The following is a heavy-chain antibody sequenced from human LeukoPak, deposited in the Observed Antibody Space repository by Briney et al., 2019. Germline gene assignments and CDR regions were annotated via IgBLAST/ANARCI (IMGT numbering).Heavy chain of an antibody. Sequence: ASVKVSCKASGYTFTGYYMHWVRQAPGQGLEWMGWINPNSGGTNSAQKFQGRVTMTRDTSISTAYMELSRLRSDDTAVHYCARGPPPLVFITPYYFDYWGQGALVTVSS. CDR1: GYTFTGYY. CDR2: INPNSGGT. V-gene: IGHV1-2*02. D-gene: IGHD3-22*01. CDR3: ARGPPPLVFITPYYFDY. J-gene: IGHJ4*02.